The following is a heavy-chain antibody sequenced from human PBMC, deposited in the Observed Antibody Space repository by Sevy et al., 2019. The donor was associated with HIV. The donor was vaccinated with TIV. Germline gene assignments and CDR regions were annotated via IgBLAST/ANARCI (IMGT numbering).Heavy chain of an antibody. Sequence: RGYLRLFCAASGFTFSSYWMTWVRQAPGKGLGWVANMKQDGSEKHYGDSVKGRFTMSRDNAKNSVYLQMNSLRVEDTAVYYSARNLDDDFWGQGTLVTVSS. CDR2: MKQDGSEK. CDR1: GFTFSSYW. V-gene: IGHV3-7*01. J-gene: IGHJ4*02. CDR3: ARNLDDDF.